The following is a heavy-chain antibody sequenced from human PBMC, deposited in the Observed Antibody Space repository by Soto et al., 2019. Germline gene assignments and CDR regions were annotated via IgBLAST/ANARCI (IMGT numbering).Heavy chain of an antibody. CDR3: AKYQPMTQPRPYFDY. D-gene: IGHD3-22*01. J-gene: IGHJ4*02. V-gene: IGHV3-23*01. CDR1: GFTFSSYA. CDR2: ISSSGGST. Sequence: GGSLRLSCAASGFTFSSYAMSWVRQAPGKGLGWVSVISSSGGSTFYADSVKGRFTISRDNSRNTLYLQMNSLRAEDTAIYYCAKYQPMTQPRPYFDYWGKGTLVTVSS.